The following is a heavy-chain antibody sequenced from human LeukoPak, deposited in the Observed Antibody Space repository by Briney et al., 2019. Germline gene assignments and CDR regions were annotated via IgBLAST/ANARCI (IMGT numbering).Heavy chain of an antibody. Sequence: SETLSLTCAVYGGSFSGYYWSWIRQPPGKGLEWIGEINHSGSTNYNPSLKSRVTISVDTSKNQFSLKLSSATAADTAVYYCASKTTVVTPQNAFDIWGQGTMVTVSS. CDR2: INHSGST. V-gene: IGHV4-34*01. CDR1: GGSFSGYY. D-gene: IGHD4-23*01. CDR3: ASKTTVVTPQNAFDI. J-gene: IGHJ3*02.